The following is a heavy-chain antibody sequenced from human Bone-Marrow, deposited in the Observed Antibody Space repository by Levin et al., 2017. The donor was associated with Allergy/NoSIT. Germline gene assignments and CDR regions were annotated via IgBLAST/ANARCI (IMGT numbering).Heavy chain of an antibody. J-gene: IGHJ2*01. CDR1: GFTFSSYG. Sequence: PGGSLRLSCAASGFTFSSYGMHWVRQAPGKGLEWVAVISHDGSNQYNADSVKGRFTISRDNSKNTLYLQMNSLRLEDTAVYYCAKNGRGLPSCGGDCYSSEYFDLWGRGTLVTVPS. CDR2: ISHDGSNQ. D-gene: IGHD2-21*02. CDR3: AKNGRGLPSCGGDCYSSEYFDL. V-gene: IGHV3-30*18.